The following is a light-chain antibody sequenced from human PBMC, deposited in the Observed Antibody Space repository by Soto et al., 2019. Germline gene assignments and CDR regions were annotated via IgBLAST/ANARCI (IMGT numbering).Light chain of an antibody. CDR2: GTT. CDR1: SSNIGAGYD. J-gene: IGLJ1*01. CDR3: QSFDVTLSAYV. Sequence: VLTQPPSASGAPGQRVTISCTGSSSNIGAGYDVHWYRQLPGTVPKLLIYGTTKRPSGVPDRFSGSKSGTSASLAITGLQAEDEADYYCQSFDVTLSAYVFGSGTKVTVL. V-gene: IGLV1-40*01.